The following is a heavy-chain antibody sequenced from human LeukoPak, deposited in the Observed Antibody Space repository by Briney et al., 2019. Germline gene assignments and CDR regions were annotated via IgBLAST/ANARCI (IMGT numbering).Heavy chain of an antibody. J-gene: IGHJ4*02. CDR2: IYTSGST. V-gene: IGHV4-4*07. Sequence: SETLSLTCTVSGGSISSYYWSWIRQPAGKGLEWIGRIYTSGSTNYNPSLKSRVTISVDTSKNQFSLKLSSVTAADTAVYYCARDTGIAVAGTVENWGQGTLVTVSS. D-gene: IGHD6-19*01. CDR3: ARDTGIAVAGTVEN. CDR1: GGSISSYY.